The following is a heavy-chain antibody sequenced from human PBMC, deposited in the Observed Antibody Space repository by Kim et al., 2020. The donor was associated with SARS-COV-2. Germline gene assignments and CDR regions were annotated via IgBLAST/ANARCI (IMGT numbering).Heavy chain of an antibody. CDR2: IYYSGST. D-gene: IGHD2-2*02. CDR3: ARDHIVVVPAAISGHWFDP. CDR1: GGSISSYY. J-gene: IGHJ5*02. V-gene: IGHV4-59*01. Sequence: SETLSLTCTVSGGSISSYYWSWIRQPPGKGLEWIGYIYYSGSTNYNPSLKSRVTISVDTSKNQFSLKLSSVTAADTAVYYCARDHIVVVPAAISGHWFDP.